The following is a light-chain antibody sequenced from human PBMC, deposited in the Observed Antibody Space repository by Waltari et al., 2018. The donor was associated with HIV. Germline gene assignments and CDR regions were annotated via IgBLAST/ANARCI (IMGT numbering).Light chain of an antibody. CDR1: RSIRVC. Sequence: IQMTQSSSTLSASVGDTVTITCRASRSIRVCLAWVQQKPGKAPKLLIYAVSSLQTGVPSRFSGSTSGTEFTLTISSLQPDYFATYYCQQYDSSPWTFGQGNKVEI. CDR3: QQYDSSPWT. V-gene: IGKV1-5*03. CDR2: AVS. J-gene: IGKJ1*01.